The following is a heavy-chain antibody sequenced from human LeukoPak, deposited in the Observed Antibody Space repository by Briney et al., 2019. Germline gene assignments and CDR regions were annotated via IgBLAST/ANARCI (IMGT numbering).Heavy chain of an antibody. CDR2: ISYDGSNK. CDR1: GFTFSFYD. CDR3: AKVHDSSGYYYRGPSYYDY. J-gene: IGHJ4*02. D-gene: IGHD3-22*01. V-gene: IGHV3-30*18. Sequence: GGSLRLSCAASGFTFSFYDMHWVRQAPGKGLEWVAVISYDGSNKYCADSVKGRFTISRDNSKNTLYLQMNSLRAEDTAVYYCAKVHDSSGYYYRGPSYYDYWGQGTLVTVSS.